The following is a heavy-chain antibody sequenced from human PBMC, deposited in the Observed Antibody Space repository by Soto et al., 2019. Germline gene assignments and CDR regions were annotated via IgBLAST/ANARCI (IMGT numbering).Heavy chain of an antibody. CDR1: GSCISISTYY. V-gene: IGHV4-39*01. CDR3: ARLSPGPDY. J-gene: IGHJ4*02. Sequence: SETLSLTCSVSGSCISISTYYWGRSRQPPGKWQERIGSINYSGSTYYNPSLKSRVNTSVDTYKQQFSLRLSSVTAADTALYYCARLSPGPDYWGQGTLVTVSS. CDR2: INYSGST.